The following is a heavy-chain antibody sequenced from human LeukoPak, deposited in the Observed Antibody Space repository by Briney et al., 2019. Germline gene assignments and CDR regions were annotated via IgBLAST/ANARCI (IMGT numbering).Heavy chain of an antibody. CDR3: AERVSYSSSWYYFDY. D-gene: IGHD6-13*01. V-gene: IGHV3-23*01. CDR2: ITYSGGNT. Sequence: GGSLRLSCAASGFTFSTYAMSWVRQAPGKGLEWVSAITYSGGNTYYADSVKGRFTISRDNSKNTLYLQMNSLRAEDTAVYYCAERVSYSSSWYYFDYWGQGTLVTVSS. CDR1: GFTFSTYA. J-gene: IGHJ4*02.